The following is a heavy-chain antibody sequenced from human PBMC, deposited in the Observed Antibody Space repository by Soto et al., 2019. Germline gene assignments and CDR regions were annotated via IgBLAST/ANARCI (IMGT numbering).Heavy chain of an antibody. D-gene: IGHD6-13*01. V-gene: IGHV5-51*01. J-gene: IGHJ6*02. Sequence: RGESLKISCKGSGYSFTSYWIGWVRQMPGKGLEWMGIIYPGDSDTRYSPSFQGQVTISADKSISTAYLQWSSLKASDTAMYYCATRIAAAGKGSWYYGMDVWGQGTTVTVSS. CDR3: ATRIAAAGKGSWYYGMDV. CDR2: IYPGDSDT. CDR1: GYSFTSYW.